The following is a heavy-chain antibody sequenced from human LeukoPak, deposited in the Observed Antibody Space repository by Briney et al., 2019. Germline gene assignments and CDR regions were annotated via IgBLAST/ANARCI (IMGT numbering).Heavy chain of an antibody. Sequence: SETLSLTCTVSGGSISSSSYYWGWIRQPPGKGLEWIGEINHSGSTNYNPSLKSRVTISVDTSKNQFSLKLSSVTAADTAVYYCARSFRWFGELWGYWGQGTLVTVSS. CDR3: ARSFRWFGELWGY. CDR1: GGSISSSSYY. V-gene: IGHV4-39*07. CDR2: INHSGST. D-gene: IGHD3-10*01. J-gene: IGHJ4*02.